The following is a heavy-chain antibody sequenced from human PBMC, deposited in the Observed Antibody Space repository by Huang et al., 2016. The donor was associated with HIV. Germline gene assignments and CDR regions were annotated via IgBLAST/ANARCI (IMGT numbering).Heavy chain of an antibody. D-gene: IGHD3-10*01. V-gene: IGHV4-61*01. CDR1: GGSVSSGIYY. Sequence: QVQLQESGPGLVKPSETLSLTCTVSGGSVSSGIYYWSWIRQPPGKGLEGIGYIYYSGSIDYNPSLKSRVTISLDTSKNQFSRKLSSVTAADTAVYYCARGDYYGSGSYYNGYYFDYWGQGTLVTVSS. CDR2: IYYSGSI. CDR3: ARGDYYGSGSYYNGYYFDY. J-gene: IGHJ4*02.